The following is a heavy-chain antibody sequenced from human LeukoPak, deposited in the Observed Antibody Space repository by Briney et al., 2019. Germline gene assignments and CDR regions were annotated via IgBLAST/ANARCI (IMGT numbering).Heavy chain of an antibody. D-gene: IGHD1-26*01. CDR3: AKDRIYYTDFVLFDY. V-gene: IGHV3-30*02. J-gene: IGHJ4*02. CDR1: GFTFSSYA. CDR2: IRYDGSNE. Sequence: PGGSLRLSCAASGFTFSSYAMSWVRQAPGKGLEWVAFIRYDGSNEYYADSVKGRFTISRDDSKNTLYLQMNSLRAEDTAVYYCAKDRIYYTDFVLFDYWGQGTLVTVSS.